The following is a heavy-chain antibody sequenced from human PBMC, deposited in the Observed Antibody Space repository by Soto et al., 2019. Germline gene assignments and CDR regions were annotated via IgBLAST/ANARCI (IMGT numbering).Heavy chain of an antibody. CDR2: IDPSDSYT. D-gene: IGHD3-9*01. CDR1: GYSFTSYW. V-gene: IGHV5-10-1*01. Sequence: GESLKISGKGSGYSFTSYWISWVRQMHGKGLEWMGRIDPSDSYTNYSPSFQGHVTISADKSISTAYLQWSSLKASDTAMYYCASIPYYDILTGYYIVGYYGMDVWGQGTTVTVSS. J-gene: IGHJ6*02. CDR3: ASIPYYDILTGYYIVGYYGMDV.